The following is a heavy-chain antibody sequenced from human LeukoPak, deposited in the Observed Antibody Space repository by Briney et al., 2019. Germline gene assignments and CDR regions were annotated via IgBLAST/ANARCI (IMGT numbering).Heavy chain of an antibody. D-gene: IGHD3-3*01. Sequence: GGSLGLSCATSGLKFSDAWMTWVRQPPGKGLEWVGRIESQAAGGTLDYAAPVKGRFTISRDDSKDTVYLQMNSLKAEDTAIYYCAWSGFHWLARWGQGTLVTVSS. J-gene: IGHJ5*02. CDR1: GLKFSDAW. CDR2: IESQAAGGTL. V-gene: IGHV3-15*04. CDR3: AWSGFHWLAR.